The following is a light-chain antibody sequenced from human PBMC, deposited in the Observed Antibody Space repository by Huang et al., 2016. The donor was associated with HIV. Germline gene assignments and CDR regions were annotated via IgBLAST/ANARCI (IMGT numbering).Light chain of an antibody. V-gene: IGKV2-30*01. Sequence: DVVLTQSPVSLPVTLGQAASISCRSSQSLVDSDGNTYLNWFHQRPGQSPRRLIYRVSSRESGVPDRFSGSGSGTDFTLKISRVEADDVGTYYCMQVTHWPVTFGGGTKVEIK. CDR3: MQVTHWPVT. CDR1: QSLVDSDGNTY. CDR2: RVS. J-gene: IGKJ4*01.